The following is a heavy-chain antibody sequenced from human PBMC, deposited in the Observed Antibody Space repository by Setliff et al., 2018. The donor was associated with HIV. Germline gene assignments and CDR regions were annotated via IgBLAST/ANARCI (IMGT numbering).Heavy chain of an antibody. Sequence: SETLSLTCSVSGGSVIKDNFYWGWIRQAPAKGLEWIGTLYDTGRTYYNPPLKSRVSIFVDTTKNEFSLNLRSVTAADTAVYYCARHKLTYYDFWSGYGDYYYYYMDVWGKGTTVTVSS. J-gene: IGHJ6*03. CDR2: LYDTGRT. CDR1: GGSVIKDNFY. V-gene: IGHV4-39*01. D-gene: IGHD3-3*01. CDR3: ARHKLTYYDFWSGYGDYYYYYMDV.